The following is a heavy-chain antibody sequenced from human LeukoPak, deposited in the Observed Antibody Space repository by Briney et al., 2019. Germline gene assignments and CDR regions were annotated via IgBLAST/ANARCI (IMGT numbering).Heavy chain of an antibody. Sequence: ASVKVSCKASGYTFTSYYMHWVRQAPGQGLEWMGIINPSGGSTSYAQKFQGRVTMTRDTSISTAYMELSRLRSDDTAVYYCARDDSSGWYYFDYWGQGTLVTVSS. CDR2: INPSGGST. CDR1: GYTFTSYY. J-gene: IGHJ4*02. D-gene: IGHD6-19*01. V-gene: IGHV1-46*01. CDR3: ARDDSSGWYYFDY.